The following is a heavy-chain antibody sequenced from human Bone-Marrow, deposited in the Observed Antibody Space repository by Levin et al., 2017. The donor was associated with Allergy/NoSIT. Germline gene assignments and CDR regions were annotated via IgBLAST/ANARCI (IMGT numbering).Heavy chain of an antibody. CDR1: GFTFSSYW. V-gene: IGHV3-74*01. J-gene: IGHJ5*02. CDR2: IIGDGSGT. CDR3: VSDWFDP. Sequence: GGSLRLSCAASGFTFSSYWMHWVRQAPGKGLVWVSYIIGDGSGTGYASSVRGRFTISRDNAKNTLYLEMNSLRAEDTGVYYCVSDWFDPWGQGTLVTVSS.